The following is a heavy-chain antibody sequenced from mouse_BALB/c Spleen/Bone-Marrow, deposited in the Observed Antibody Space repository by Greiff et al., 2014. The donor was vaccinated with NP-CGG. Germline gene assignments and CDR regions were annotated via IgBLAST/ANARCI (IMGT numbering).Heavy chain of an antibody. V-gene: IGHV3-2*02. CDR2: ISYSGST. J-gene: IGHJ3*01. Sequence: EVQLQQSGPGLVKPSQSLSLTCIVTGYSITRDYAWNWIRQFPGNKLEWMGYISYSGSTTYNPPLERRISITRDTSKNQFFLQLNSVTTEDTATYYCARSSSYDYDVGFAYWGQGTLVTVSA. CDR3: ARSSSYDYDVGFAY. D-gene: IGHD2-4*01. CDR1: GYSITRDYA.